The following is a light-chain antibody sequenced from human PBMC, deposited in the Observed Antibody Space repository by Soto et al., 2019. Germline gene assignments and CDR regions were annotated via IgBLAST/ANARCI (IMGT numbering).Light chain of an antibody. J-gene: IGKJ2*01. CDR1: QVITNY. CDR3: QHYENLPYT. CDR2: DIS. V-gene: IGKV1-33*01. Sequence: DIQLTQSASSLSASVGDRVTITCQASQVITNYLNWYQQKPGKAPKLLIYDISTWEIGVSSRFSGSGSGTHFTFTINGLQPEDIATYYCQHYENLPYTFGQGTKLEI.